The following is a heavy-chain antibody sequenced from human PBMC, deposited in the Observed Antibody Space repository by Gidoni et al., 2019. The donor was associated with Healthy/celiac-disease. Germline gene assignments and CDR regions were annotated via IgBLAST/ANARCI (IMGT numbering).Heavy chain of an antibody. J-gene: IGHJ6*02. CDR1: GFTFSRYA. Sequence: QVQLVESGGGVVQPGRSLRLSCAASGFTFSRYAMHWVRQAPGKGLEWVAVISYDGSNKYYADSVKGRFTISRDNSKNTLYLQMNSLRAEDTAVYYCAREGDQPVATIESYGMDVWGQGTTVTVSS. CDR2: ISYDGSNK. CDR3: AREGDQPVATIESYGMDV. D-gene: IGHD5-12*01. V-gene: IGHV3-30*01.